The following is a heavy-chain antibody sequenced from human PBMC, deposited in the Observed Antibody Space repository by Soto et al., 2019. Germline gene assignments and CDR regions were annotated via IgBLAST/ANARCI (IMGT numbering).Heavy chain of an antibody. CDR3: AKSSSSPPVAAILSGMHV. CDR1: GFTFSSYA. Sequence: GGSLRLSCVASGFTFSSYAMSWVRQAPGKGLEWVSAISGSGGSTYYADSVKGRFTISRDNSKNTLYLQMNSLRAEDTAVYYCAKSSSSPPVAAILSGMHVWGQGTTVTVSS. J-gene: IGHJ6*02. V-gene: IGHV3-23*01. D-gene: IGHD6-6*01. CDR2: ISGSGGST.